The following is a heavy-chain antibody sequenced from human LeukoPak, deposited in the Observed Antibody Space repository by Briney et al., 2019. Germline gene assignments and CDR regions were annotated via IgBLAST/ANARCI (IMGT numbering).Heavy chain of an antibody. D-gene: IGHD5-12*01. J-gene: IGHJ5*02. V-gene: IGHV1-8*03. CDR1: GYTFTSYD. Sequence: ASVKVSCKASGYTFTSYDINWVRQATGQGLEWMGWMNPNSGNTGYAQKFQGRVTITRNTSISTAYMELSSLRSEDTAVYYCARGRGDYSGYARWFDPWGQGTLVTVSS. CDR2: MNPNSGNT. CDR3: ARGRGDYSGYARWFDP.